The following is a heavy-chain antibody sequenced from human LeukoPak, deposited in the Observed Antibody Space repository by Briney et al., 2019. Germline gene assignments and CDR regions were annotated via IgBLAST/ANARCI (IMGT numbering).Heavy chain of an antibody. J-gene: IGHJ5*02. V-gene: IGHV4-39*07. CDR1: GGSISRSSYY. D-gene: IGHD6-13*01. CDR2: VYYGGNT. CDR3: ARGRARGGEGSSWYSRSPSYNWFDP. Sequence: SETLSLTCSVSGGSISRSSYYWGWIRQPPGKGPEWIGSVYYGGNTYYNPSLKSRVTIPVDTSKNQFSLKLSSVTAADTAVYYCARGRARGGEGSSWYSRSPSYNWFDPWGQGTLVTVSS.